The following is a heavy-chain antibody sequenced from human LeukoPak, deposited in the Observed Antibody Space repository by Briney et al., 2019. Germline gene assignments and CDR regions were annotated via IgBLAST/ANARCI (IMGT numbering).Heavy chain of an antibody. CDR1: GYTFTSYD. CDR3: ARGQRYSTLPVYTIFGVAVYYFDY. D-gene: IGHD3-3*01. Sequence: ASVKFSCKASGYTFTSYDINWVRQATGQGLEWMGWMNPNSGNTGYAQKFQGRVTITRNTSISTAYMELSSLRSEDTAVYYCARGQRYSTLPVYTIFGVAVYYFDYWGQGTLVTVSS. CDR2: MNPNSGNT. J-gene: IGHJ4*02. V-gene: IGHV1-8*03.